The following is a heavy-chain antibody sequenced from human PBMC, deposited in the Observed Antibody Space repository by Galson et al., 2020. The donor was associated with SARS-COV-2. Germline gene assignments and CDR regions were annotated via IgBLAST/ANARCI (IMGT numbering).Heavy chain of an antibody. CDR2: IWYDGSNK. CDR1: GFTFSSYG. V-gene: IGHV3-33*01. CDR3: AGVYRLIFDYGRMDV. Sequence: GGSLRLSCAASGFTFSSYGMHWVRQAPGKGLEWVAVIWYDGSNKYYADSVKGRFTISRDNSKNTLYLQMNSLRAEDTAVYYCAGVYRLIFDYGRMDVWGKGTTVTVSS. D-gene: IGHD4-17*01. J-gene: IGHJ6*03.